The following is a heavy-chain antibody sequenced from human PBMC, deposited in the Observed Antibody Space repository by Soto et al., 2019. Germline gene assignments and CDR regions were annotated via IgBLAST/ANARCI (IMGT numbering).Heavy chain of an antibody. Sequence: GGSLRLSCVASGFNFGTYAIHWVRQAPGKGLQWVALIAYDGINTYYADSVKGRFTISRDNSKNTLHLQMNSLRPEDTGVYFCARVTPGNNLYYFSGLDVWGQGTSVTVS. V-gene: IGHV3-30-3*01. J-gene: IGHJ6*02. CDR1: GFNFGTYA. CDR3: ARVTPGNNLYYFSGLDV. D-gene: IGHD1-1*01. CDR2: IAYDGINT.